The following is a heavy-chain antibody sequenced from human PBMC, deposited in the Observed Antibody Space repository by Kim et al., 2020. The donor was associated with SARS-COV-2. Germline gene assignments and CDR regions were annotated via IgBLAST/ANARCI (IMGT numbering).Heavy chain of an antibody. CDR1: GYTLTELS. CDR3: ATIVRSSSWYSIWFDP. V-gene: IGHV1-24*01. D-gene: IGHD6-13*01. Sequence: ASVKVSCKVSGYTLTELSMHWVRQAPGKELEWMGGFDPEDGETIYAQKFQGRVTMTEDTSTDTAYMELSSLRSEDTAVYYCATIVRSSSWYSIWFDPWGQGTLVTVSS. J-gene: IGHJ5*02. CDR2: FDPEDGET.